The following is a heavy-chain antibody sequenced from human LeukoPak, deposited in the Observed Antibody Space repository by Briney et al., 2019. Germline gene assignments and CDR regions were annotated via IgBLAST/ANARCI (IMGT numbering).Heavy chain of an antibody. Sequence: ASVKVSCKASGYTFTSYAMHWVRQAPGQRLEWMGWSNAGNGNTKYSQEFQGRVTITRDTSASTAYMELSSLRSEDMAVYYCARAYNYYDSSGYYLGYYFDSWGQGTLVTVSS. D-gene: IGHD3-22*01. CDR1: GYTFTSYA. V-gene: IGHV1-3*02. CDR3: ARAYNYYDSSGYYLGYYFDS. CDR2: SNAGNGNT. J-gene: IGHJ4*02.